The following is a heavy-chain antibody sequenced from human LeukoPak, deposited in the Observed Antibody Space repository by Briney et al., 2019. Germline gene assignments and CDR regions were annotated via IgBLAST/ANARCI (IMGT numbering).Heavy chain of an antibody. J-gene: IGHJ4*02. V-gene: IGHV3-21*01. CDR2: ISSSSTYI. CDR1: GFTFSGYS. CDR3: ARDLRTPSDTNIAIDY. D-gene: IGHD4-23*01. Sequence: GGSLRLSCAASGFTFSGYSMNWVRQAPGKGLEWVSSISSSSTYIYYADSVKGRLTISRDNAKNTLYLQMNSLRAEDTAVYYCARDLRTPSDTNIAIDYWGQGTLVTVSS.